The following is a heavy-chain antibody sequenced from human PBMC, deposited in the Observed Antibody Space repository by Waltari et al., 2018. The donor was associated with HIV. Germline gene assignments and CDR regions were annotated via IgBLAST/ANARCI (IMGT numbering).Heavy chain of an antibody. CDR2: IESGVST. CDR3: ARDPEMATKWGY. D-gene: IGHD5-12*01. J-gene: IGHJ4*02. Sequence: EVQLVESGGGLIQPGGSLRLSCAASGFTVSSNYMSWVRHASGKGLGWVSVIESGVSTYYADSVKCRFTISRDNSKNTLYLQMNSLRAEDTAVYYCARDPEMATKWGYWGQGTLVTVSS. CDR1: GFTVSSNY. V-gene: IGHV3-53*01.